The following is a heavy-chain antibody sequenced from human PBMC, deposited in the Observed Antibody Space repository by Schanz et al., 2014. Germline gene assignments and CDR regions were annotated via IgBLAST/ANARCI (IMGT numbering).Heavy chain of an antibody. V-gene: IGHV3-48*01. J-gene: IGHJ3*01. CDR1: GFTFSDHF. CDR2: ISSTSRAT. D-gene: IGHD3-22*01. CDR3: ARGREVVAKSFDV. Sequence: EVQLVESGGGLAQPGGSLRLSCAASGFTFSDHFMDWVRQAPGKGLEWISYISSTSRATYYADSMKGRFTITRDNAKNSLYLQMNSLRAEDAGVYYCARGREVVAKSFDVWGQGTMXTVSS.